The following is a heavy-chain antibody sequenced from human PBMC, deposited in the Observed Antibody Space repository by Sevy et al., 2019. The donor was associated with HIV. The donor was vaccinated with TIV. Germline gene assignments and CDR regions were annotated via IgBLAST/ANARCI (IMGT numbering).Heavy chain of an antibody. J-gene: IGHJ5*01. Sequence: SETLSLTCTVSGGSITSLYWNWIRQPPGKGLEWNENIYSNGHINYNPSLKSQVNLSLDTSKNQFSLRLSSVTAADTAMYYCAGENAWGRGYSWGQGTLVTVSS. D-gene: IGHD1-26*01. CDR1: GGSITSLY. CDR3: AGENAWGRGYS. CDR2: IYSNGHI. V-gene: IGHV4-59*08.